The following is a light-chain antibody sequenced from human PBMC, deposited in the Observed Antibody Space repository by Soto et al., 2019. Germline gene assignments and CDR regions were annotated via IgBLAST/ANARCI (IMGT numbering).Light chain of an antibody. CDR3: QQYGSSLPWT. Sequence: EIVMTQSPATLSVSPGEGATLSCRASQSVSSSYLAWYQQKPGQAPRLLIYGASSRATGIPARFSGSGSGTDFTLTISSLEPEDFAVFYCQQYGSSLPWTFGQGTKVDIK. J-gene: IGKJ1*01. V-gene: IGKV3-20*01. CDR1: QSVSSSY. CDR2: GAS.